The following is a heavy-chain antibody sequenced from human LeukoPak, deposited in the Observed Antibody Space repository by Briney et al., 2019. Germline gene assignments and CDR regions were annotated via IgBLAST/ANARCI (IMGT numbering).Heavy chain of an antibody. D-gene: IGHD3-3*01. J-gene: IGHJ6*03. CDR2: ISASGLDT. CDR1: GFDFTAYG. CDR3: AKYGPGFGVVIEYFVDV. Sequence: PGGSLRLSCAASGFDFTAYGMSWVRQAPGKGLEWVSGISASGLDTYYADSVTGRFTISRDNSKNTVHLLMNSLRAEDSAMYYCAKYGPGFGVVIEYFVDVWGKGTRVTVSS. V-gene: IGHV3-23*01.